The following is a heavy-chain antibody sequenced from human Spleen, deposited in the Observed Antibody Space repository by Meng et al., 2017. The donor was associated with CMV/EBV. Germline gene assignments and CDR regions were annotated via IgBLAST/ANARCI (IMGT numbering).Heavy chain of an antibody. Sequence: GESLKISCAASGFNLMTYNMHWVRQVPGKGLDGVSTISGDGDNTHYADSVKGRFTISRDNSKDTLYLQMDSLRVEDTAVYYCARDAGIAWPFDYWGQGTPVTVSS. D-gene: IGHD2-21*01. CDR2: ISGDGDNT. V-gene: IGHV3-23*01. CDR1: GFNLMTYN. J-gene: IGHJ4*02. CDR3: ARDAGIAWPFDY.